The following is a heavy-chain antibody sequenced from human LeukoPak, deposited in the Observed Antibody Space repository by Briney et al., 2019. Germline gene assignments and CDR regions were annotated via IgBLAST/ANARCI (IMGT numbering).Heavy chain of an antibody. CDR2: IGGGDT. J-gene: IGHJ4*02. CDR1: GFTFRNFA. V-gene: IGHV3-23*01. Sequence: GGSLRLSCSASGFTFRNFAISWVRQAPRKGLEWVSSIGGGDTHYADSVKGRFTISRDDSRSTVDLQMSSLRAEDTAVYYCAKDGQSFNSMYDYFDSWGQGTLVTVSS. CDR3: AKDGQSFNSMYDYFDS. D-gene: IGHD2-8*01.